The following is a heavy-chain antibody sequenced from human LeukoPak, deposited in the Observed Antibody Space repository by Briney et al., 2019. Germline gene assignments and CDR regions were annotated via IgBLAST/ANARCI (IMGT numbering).Heavy chain of an antibody. J-gene: IGHJ4*02. V-gene: IGHV3-7*01. CDR1: GFTFSDAW. D-gene: IGHD6-13*01. Sequence: GGSLRLSCAASGFTFSDAWMSWVRQAPGKGLEWVANIKQDGSEKYYVDSVKGRFTISRDNAKNSLYLQMNSLRAEDTAVYYCARDLAAAGTTFDYWGQGTLVTVSS. CDR3: ARDLAAAGTTFDY. CDR2: IKQDGSEK.